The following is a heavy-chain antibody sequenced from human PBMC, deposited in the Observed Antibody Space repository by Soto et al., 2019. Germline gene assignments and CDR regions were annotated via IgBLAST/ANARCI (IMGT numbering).Heavy chain of an antibody. J-gene: IGHJ6*02. Sequence: QVQLVQSGAEVKKPGSSVKVSCKASGGTFSSYAISWVRQAPGQGLEWMGGIIPIFGTANYAQKFQGSVTITGVETTRTAYMDLCRLCSAGTAVYHGALAVAGKGFYYYCIDVWVQGTTVIVCS. CDR2: IIPIFGTA. CDR1: GGTFSSYA. V-gene: IGHV1-69*12. CDR3: ALAVAGKGFYYYCIDV. D-gene: IGHD6-13*01.